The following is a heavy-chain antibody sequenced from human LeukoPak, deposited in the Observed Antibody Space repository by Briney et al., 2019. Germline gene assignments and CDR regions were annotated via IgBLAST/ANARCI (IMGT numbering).Heavy chain of an antibody. CDR2: IYLRDSNT. D-gene: IGHD2-2*01. V-gene: IGHV5-51*01. J-gene: IGHJ6*02. Sequence: LGEPLKISCKGSGYSFTSYWIGWVRQMPGKGLEWMGIIYLRDSNTTASPSFQGQVTISADKSISTAYLQWSSLKASDTAMYYCARQYCSSTSCYASGFYYFYGMDVWGQGTTVIVS. CDR1: GYSFTSYW. CDR3: ARQYCSSTSCYASGFYYFYGMDV.